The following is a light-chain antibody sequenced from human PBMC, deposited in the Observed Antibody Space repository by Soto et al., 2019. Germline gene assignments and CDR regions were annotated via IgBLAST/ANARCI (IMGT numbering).Light chain of an antibody. CDR1: QSVSSSY. Sequence: EIVLTQSPGTLSLSPGERATLSCRASQSVSSSYLAWYQQKPGQAPRLLIYGASSRATGIPDRFSGSGSGTDFTVTISRLEPEDFAVYYCEQYGSSPEAFGQGTKVESK. CDR2: GAS. V-gene: IGKV3-20*01. J-gene: IGKJ1*01. CDR3: EQYGSSPEA.